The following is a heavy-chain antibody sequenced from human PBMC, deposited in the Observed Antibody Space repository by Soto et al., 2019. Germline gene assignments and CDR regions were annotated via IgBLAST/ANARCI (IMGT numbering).Heavy chain of an antibody. CDR2: IYSGGST. D-gene: IGHD2-2*01. J-gene: IGHJ4*02. CDR3: AVHCSTSSCSY. Sequence: GGSLRLSCAASGFTVSSNYMSWVRQAPGKGLEWVSVIYSGGSTYYADSVKGRFTISRGNSKNTVYLQMNSLRAEDTAVYYCAVHCSTSSCSYWGQGTRVTVSS. V-gene: IGHV3-53*01. CDR1: GFTVSSNY.